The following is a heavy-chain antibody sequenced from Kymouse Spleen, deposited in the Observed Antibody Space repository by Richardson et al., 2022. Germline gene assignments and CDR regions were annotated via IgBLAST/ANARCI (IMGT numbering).Heavy chain of an antibody. J-gene: IGHJ6*02. Sequence: QVQLQESGPGLVKPSETLSLTCTVSGGSVSSGSYYWSWIRQPPGKGLEWIGYIYYSGSTNYNPSLKSRVTISVDTSKNQFSLKLSSVTAADTAVYYCAREKGIAAAVTNYYYGMDVWGQGTTVTVSS. CDR1: GGSVSSGSYY. V-gene: IGHV4-61*01. CDR2: IYYSGST. D-gene: IGHD6-13*01. CDR3: AREKGIAAAVTNYYYGMDV.